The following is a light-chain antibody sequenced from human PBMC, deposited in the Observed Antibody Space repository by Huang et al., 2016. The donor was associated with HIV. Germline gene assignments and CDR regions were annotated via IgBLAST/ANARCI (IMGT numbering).Light chain of an antibody. CDR2: GAS. CDR3: QQYNDWPET. CDR1: QSISSN. Sequence: EIVMTQSPATLSVSPGERATLSCRASQSISSNLAWYQQKPGQAPRLLIYGASTRATGIPARFRGSGSGTEFTLTISSLLSEEFAVYYCQQYNDWPETFGQGTKLEIK. J-gene: IGKJ2*01. V-gene: IGKV3-15*01.